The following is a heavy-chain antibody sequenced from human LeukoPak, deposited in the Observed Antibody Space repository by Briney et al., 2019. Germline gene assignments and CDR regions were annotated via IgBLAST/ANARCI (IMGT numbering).Heavy chain of an antibody. CDR3: ARGYIDVLTGYYVPVVDF. D-gene: IGHD3-9*01. CDR1: GITVSSNY. Sequence: GGSLRLSCAASGITVSSNYMSWVRQAPGKGLEWVSVIYTGGSTYYVDSVKGRFTISRDTSKNTLYLQMNILRADDTAVYYCARGYIDVLTGYYVPVVDFWGQGTLVTVSS. CDR2: IYTGGST. V-gene: IGHV3-66*01. J-gene: IGHJ4*02.